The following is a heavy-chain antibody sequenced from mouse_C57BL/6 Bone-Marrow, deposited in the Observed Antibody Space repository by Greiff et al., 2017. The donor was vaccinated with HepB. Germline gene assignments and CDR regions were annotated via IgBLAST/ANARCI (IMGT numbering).Heavy chain of an antibody. CDR3: ARGEGISWFAY. CDR2: ISSGSSTI. V-gene: IGHV5-17*01. J-gene: IGHJ3*01. CDR1: GFTFSDYG. Sequence: EVMLVESGGGLVKPGGSLKLSCEASGFTFSDYGMHWVRQAPEKGLEWVAYISSGSSTIYYADTVKGRFTISRDNAKNTLFLQMTSLRSEDTAMYYCARGEGISWFAYWGQGTLVTVSA.